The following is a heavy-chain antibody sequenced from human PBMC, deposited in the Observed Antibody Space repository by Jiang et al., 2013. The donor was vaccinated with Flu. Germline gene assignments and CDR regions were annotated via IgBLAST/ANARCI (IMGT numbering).Heavy chain of an antibody. Sequence: VQLVESGGGLVQPGRSLTLSCVGSGFTSDDYAMHWVRQAPGKGLEWVSGISWNSDRIRYAASVKGRFTTSRDSAKHSLHLQMNSLRDDDTALYYCTASSGNYYGDGLDIWGQGTTVTVSS. V-gene: IGHV3-9*02. J-gene: IGHJ6*02. CDR1: GFTSDDYA. CDR3: TASSGNYYGDGLDI. CDR2: ISWNSDRI. D-gene: IGHD3-10*01.